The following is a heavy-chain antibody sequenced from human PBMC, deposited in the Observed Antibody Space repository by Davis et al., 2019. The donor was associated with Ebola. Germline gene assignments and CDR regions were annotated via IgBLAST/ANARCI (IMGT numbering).Heavy chain of an antibody. J-gene: IGHJ4*02. V-gene: IGHV3-74*01. D-gene: IGHD6-13*01. Sequence: GSLRLSCAASGFTFSSYWMHWVRQAPGKGLVWVSRIDSDGSATNYADSVKGRFTISRDNAKNTLYLQINSLRAEDTAVYYCARGSSTWSPFDYWGQGTLVTVSS. CDR2: IDSDGSAT. CDR1: GFTFSSYW. CDR3: ARGSSTWSPFDY.